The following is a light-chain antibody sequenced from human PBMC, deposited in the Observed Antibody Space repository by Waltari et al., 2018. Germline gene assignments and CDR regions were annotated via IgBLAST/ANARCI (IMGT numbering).Light chain of an antibody. V-gene: IGKV3-20*01. CDR1: QSVSSSY. CDR2: GAS. CDR3: QQYGRSWNT. Sequence: EIVLTQSPGTLSLSPEERATLSCRASQSVSSSYLAWYQQKPGQAPRLLIHGASSRATGIPDRFSGSGSGTDFTLTISRLEPEDFAVYYCQQYGRSWNTFGQGTKLEIK. J-gene: IGKJ2*01.